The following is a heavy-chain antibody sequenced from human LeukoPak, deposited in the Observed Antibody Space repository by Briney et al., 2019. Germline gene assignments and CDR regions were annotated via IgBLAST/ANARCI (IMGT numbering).Heavy chain of an antibody. J-gene: IGHJ4*02. CDR3: ARGGHVDTAIDY. D-gene: IGHD5-18*01. Sequence: GGSLRLSCAASGFTFSSYGMHWVRQAPGKGLEWVAVIWYDGSNKYYADSVKGRFTISRDNSKNTLYLQMNSLRAEDTAVYYCARGGHVDTAIDYWGQGTLVTVSS. CDR1: GFTFSSYG. V-gene: IGHV3-33*01. CDR2: IWYDGSNK.